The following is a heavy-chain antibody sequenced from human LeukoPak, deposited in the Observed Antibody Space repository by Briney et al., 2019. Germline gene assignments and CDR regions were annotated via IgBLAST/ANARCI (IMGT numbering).Heavy chain of an antibody. V-gene: IGHV3-23*01. CDR3: ARSKDYYYYMDV. CDR2: ISGSGGST. J-gene: IGHJ6*03. Sequence: GGSLRLSCAASGFTFSSYAMSWVRQAPGKGLEWVSAISGSGGSTYYADSVKGRFTISRDNAKNSLYLQMNSLRAEDTAVYYCARSKDYYYYMDVWGKGTTVTISS. CDR1: GFTFSSYA.